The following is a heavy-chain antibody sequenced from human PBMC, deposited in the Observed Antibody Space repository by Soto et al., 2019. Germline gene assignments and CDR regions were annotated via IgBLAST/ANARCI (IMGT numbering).Heavy chain of an antibody. CDR2: IYYSGST. CDR3: ARVGLYYDILTGYYTDPHYFDY. J-gene: IGHJ4*02. D-gene: IGHD3-9*01. Sequence: SETLSLTCTVSGGSISSSSYYWGWIRQPPGKGLEWIGYIYYSGSTNYNPSLKSRVTISVDTSKNQFSLKLSSVTAADTAVYYCARVGLYYDILTGYYTDPHYFDYWGQGTLVTVSS. V-gene: IGHV4-61*05. CDR1: GGSISSSSYY.